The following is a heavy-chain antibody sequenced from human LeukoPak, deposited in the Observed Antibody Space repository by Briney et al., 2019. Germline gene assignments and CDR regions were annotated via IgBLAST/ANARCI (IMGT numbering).Heavy chain of an antibody. V-gene: IGHV3-11*05. J-gene: IGHJ4*02. D-gene: IGHD3-10*01. CDR3: ARDLHRNTMVRVFDY. CDR1: GFTFSDYY. Sequence: GGSLRLSCAASGFTFSDYYMSWIRQAPGKGLEWVSYTSSSSSYTNYADSVKGRFTISRDNAKNSLYLQMNSLRAEDTAVYYCARDLHRNTMVRVFDYWGQGTLVTVSS. CDR2: TSSSSSYT.